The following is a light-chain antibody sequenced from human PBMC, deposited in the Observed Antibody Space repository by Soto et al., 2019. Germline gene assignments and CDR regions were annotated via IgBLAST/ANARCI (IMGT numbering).Light chain of an antibody. V-gene: IGKV3-11*01. CDR2: DTS. Sequence: IVVTQSPATLSLSPGERATLSCRASQSVSSYLAWYQQKPGQAPRLLIYDTSNGATGITGRFSGSGSGTDLTLTLRSLEREDLSDYYCKQRLSWPWTFGKGHKVEIK. J-gene: IGKJ1*01. CDR3: KQRLSWPWT. CDR1: QSVSSY.